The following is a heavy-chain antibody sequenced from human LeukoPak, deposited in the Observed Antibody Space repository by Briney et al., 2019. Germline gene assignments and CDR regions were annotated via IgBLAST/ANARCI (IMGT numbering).Heavy chain of an antibody. D-gene: IGHD5-18*01. J-gene: IGHJ4*02. CDR3: AMGGTYSFGLNFDY. CDR1: GFTFSFYG. Sequence: GGSLRLSCAASGFTFSFYGMTWVRQAPGKGLEWVSTISDSGGSIHYADSVKGRFTISRDNSKNALYLQMNSLRAEDTAEYYCAMGGTYSFGLNFDYWGQGTLVTVSS. V-gene: IGHV3-23*01. CDR2: ISDSGGSI.